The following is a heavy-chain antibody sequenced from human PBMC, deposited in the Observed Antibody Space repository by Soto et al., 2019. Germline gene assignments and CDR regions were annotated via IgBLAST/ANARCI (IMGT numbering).Heavy chain of an antibody. V-gene: IGHV3-7*01. Sequence: AWSLRLSFSASGFLFSDSCMYWVRQAPGKGPEWVANIKEDGSEKNYVDSVKGRFTISRDNAKNSLYLQMNSLRAEDTAVYYCASLGRHGWGQGTTVTVSS. CDR2: IKEDGSEK. CDR1: GFLFSDSC. CDR3: ASLGRHG. J-gene: IGHJ6*02. D-gene: IGHD3-16*01.